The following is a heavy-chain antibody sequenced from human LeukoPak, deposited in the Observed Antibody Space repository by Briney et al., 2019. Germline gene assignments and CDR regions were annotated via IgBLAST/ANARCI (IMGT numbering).Heavy chain of an antibody. D-gene: IGHD2-21*02. CDR2: IWYDGSNK. CDR1: GFTFSSYA. V-gene: IGHV3-33*08. J-gene: IGHJ6*02. Sequence: GGSLRLSCAASGFTFSSYAMSWVRQAPGKGLEWVAVIWYDGSNKYYADSVKGRFTISRDNSKNTLYLQMNSLRAEDTAVYYCARSGLHSYCGGDCCYYYYYGMDVWGQGTTVTVSS. CDR3: ARSGLHSYCGGDCCYYYYYGMDV.